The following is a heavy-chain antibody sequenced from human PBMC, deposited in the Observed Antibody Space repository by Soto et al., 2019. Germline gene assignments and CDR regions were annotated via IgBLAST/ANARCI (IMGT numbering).Heavy chain of an antibody. D-gene: IGHD6-13*01. J-gene: IGHJ4*02. CDR2: INAGNGNT. Sequence: ASVKVSCKASGYTFTSYAMHWVRQAPGQRLEWMGWINAGNGNTKYSQKFQGRVTITRDTSASTAYMELSSLRSEDTAVYYCARIRAAAGSFDYWGQGTLVTVS. CDR3: ARIRAAAGSFDY. V-gene: IGHV1-3*01. CDR1: GYTFTSYA.